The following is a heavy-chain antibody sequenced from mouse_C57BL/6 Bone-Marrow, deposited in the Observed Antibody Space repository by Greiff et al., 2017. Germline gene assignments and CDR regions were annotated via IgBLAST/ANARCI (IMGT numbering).Heavy chain of an antibody. CDR2: ISNFAYSI. V-gene: IGHV5-15*01. CDR3: ARLNYENAMDY. J-gene: IGHJ4*01. D-gene: IGHD1-1*01. Sequence: EVKLMESGGGLVQPGGSLKLSCAASGFTFSDYGMAWVRQAPRKGPEWVAFISNFAYSIYYADTVTGRFTISRENAKNTLYLEMSSLRSEDTAMYYCARLNYENAMDYWGQGTAVTVSS. CDR1: GFTFSDYG.